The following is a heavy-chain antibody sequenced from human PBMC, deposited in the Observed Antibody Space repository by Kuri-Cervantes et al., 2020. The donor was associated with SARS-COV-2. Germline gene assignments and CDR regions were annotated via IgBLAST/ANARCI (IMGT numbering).Heavy chain of an antibody. CDR1: RGSINSHGSITSNF. V-gene: IGHV4-61*08. CDR2: VHSSGST. J-gene: IGHJ2*01. CDR3: ARALTVPSDCSSTSCPPGYFDL. D-gene: IGHD2-2*01. Sequence: SETLSLTCSVSRGSINSHGSITSNFWTWIRQPPGRGLEWIGDVHSSGSTNYNPSLKSRVTISVDTSKNQFSLKLSSVTAADTAVYYCARALTVPSDCSSTSCPPGYFDLWGRGTLVTVSS.